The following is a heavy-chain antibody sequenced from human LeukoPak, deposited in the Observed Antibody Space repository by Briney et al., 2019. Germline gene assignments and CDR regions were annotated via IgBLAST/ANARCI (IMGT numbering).Heavy chain of an antibody. V-gene: IGHV1-2*02. J-gene: IGHJ4*02. CDR1: GYTFSDYY. CDR2: VNPDNGGT. CDR3: AGGITIYGAIIIYFDS. Sequence: ASVKVSCKASGYTFSDYYIHWVRQAPGQGLEYMGGVNPDNGGTIYLQKFQGSVTMTRDTSISTAYLEVRWLTFDDTAVYYCAGGITIYGAIIIYFDSWGQGTPVTVSS. D-gene: IGHD3-3*01.